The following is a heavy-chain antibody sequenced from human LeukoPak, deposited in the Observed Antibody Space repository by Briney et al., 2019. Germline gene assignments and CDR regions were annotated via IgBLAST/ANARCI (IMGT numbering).Heavy chain of an antibody. D-gene: IGHD6-19*01. J-gene: IGHJ4*02. CDR2: IYHSGST. Sequence: SETLSLTCAVSGGSISSSNWWSWVRQPPGKGLEWIGEIYHSGSTNYNPSLKSRVTISVDKSKNQFSLKLSSVTAADTAVYYCAGVSRPFHSSGWYRADYWGQGTLVTVSS. V-gene: IGHV4-4*02. CDR3: AGVSRPFHSSGWYRADY. CDR1: GGSISSSNW.